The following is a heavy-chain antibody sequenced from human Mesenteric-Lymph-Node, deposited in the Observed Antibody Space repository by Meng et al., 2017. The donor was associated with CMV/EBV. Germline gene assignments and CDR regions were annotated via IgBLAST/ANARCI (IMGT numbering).Heavy chain of an antibody. J-gene: IGHJ5*02. CDR2: ISSSGSTI. CDR1: GFTFSSYE. V-gene: IGHV3-48*03. CDR3: AREGLTMDYDFWSGYPPTSNWFDP. D-gene: IGHD3-3*01. Sequence: GESLKISCAASGFTFSSYEMNWVRQAPGKGLEWVSYISSSGSTIYYADSVKGRFTISRDNAKNSLYLQMNSLRAEDTAVYYCAREGLTMDYDFWSGYPPTSNWFDPWGQGTLVTVSS.